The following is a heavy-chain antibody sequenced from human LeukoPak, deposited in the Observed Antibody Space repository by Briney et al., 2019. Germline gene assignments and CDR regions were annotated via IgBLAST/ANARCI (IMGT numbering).Heavy chain of an antibody. CDR1: GFTFGDYA. CDR3: VRAHHPGGWFDP. CDR2: MNQDGSEI. Sequence: GGSLRLSCTASGFTFGDYAMTRVRQAPGKGLEWVASMNQDGSEIHYVDSVKGRFTISRDNAKNSLFLQMNSLTADDTAVHYCVRAHHPGGWFDPWGQGTLVTVSS. D-gene: IGHD3-10*01. V-gene: IGHV3-7*04. J-gene: IGHJ5*02.